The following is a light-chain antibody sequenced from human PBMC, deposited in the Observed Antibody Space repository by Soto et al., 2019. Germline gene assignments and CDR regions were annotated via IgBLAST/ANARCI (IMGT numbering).Light chain of an antibody. CDR1: QSISNH. CDR2: GAS. CDR3: QQYNGSPYT. V-gene: IGKV3-15*01. Sequence: EIVMTQSPATLAVSPGVSATLSWRASQSISNHLTWYQQKPGQPARLLIYGASTSATSIPASFSGSGSGTDYTLTISNLQSEDFSIYYCQQYNGSPYTFGQGTKLEIK. J-gene: IGKJ2*01.